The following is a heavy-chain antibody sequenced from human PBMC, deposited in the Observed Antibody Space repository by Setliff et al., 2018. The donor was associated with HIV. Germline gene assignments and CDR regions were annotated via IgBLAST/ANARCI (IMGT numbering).Heavy chain of an antibody. V-gene: IGHV1-69*11. CDR3: ARGVLYGLSEY. D-gene: IGHD3-10*01. CDR2: LIPVLGEP. Sequence: SVKVSCKASGHTPRHYGINWIRQAPGQGLEWVGSLIPVLGEPHYAPRFQGRVTITADDSTNTAYLELSNPRFDDTATYYCARGVLYGLSEYWGTGSLVTVSS. J-gene: IGHJ4*02. CDR1: GHTPRHYG.